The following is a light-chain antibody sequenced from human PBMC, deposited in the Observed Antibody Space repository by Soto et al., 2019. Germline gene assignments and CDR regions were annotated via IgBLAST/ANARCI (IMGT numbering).Light chain of an antibody. CDR1: SSDVGGYNL. V-gene: IGLV2-23*03. CDR2: EGI. J-gene: IGLJ3*02. CDR3: CSYAGGNTFA. Sequence: QSALTQPASVSGSPGQSITISCTGTSSDVGGYNLVSWYQQHPGKAPKLIIYEGIQRPSGLSHRFSGSKSANTASLTISGLQTEDEADYYCCSYAGGNTFAFGGGTKVTVL.